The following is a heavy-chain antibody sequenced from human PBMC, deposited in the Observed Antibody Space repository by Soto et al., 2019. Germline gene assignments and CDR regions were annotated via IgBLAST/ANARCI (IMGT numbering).Heavy chain of an antibody. Sequence: GGSLRLSCAASGFTFSSYTMPWVRQTPGRGLEWVADISYDGGDKYYADSVKGRFTISRDNSKNTLYLQMNSLRAEDTSVYYCAREYSVEVVAPGYWGQGILVTVSS. CDR3: AREYSVEVVAPGY. CDR1: GFTFSSYT. V-gene: IGHV3-30-3*01. J-gene: IGHJ4*02. D-gene: IGHD5-12*01. CDR2: ISYDGGDK.